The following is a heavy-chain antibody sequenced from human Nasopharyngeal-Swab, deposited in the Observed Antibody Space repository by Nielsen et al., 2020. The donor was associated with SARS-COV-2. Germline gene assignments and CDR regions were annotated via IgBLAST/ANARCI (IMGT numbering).Heavy chain of an antibody. J-gene: IGHJ4*02. V-gene: IGHV3-21*06. CDR1: GFTFSSYT. CDR3: ARDEAGTANSGFDY. CDR2: ISSSSGYI. D-gene: IGHD1-1*01. Sequence: GGSLRLSCAASGFTFSSYTMNWVRQAPGKGLEWVSSISSSSGYIYYAGSVKGRFTISRDNARNSLYLQMNSLRAEDTAIYYCARDEAGTANSGFDYWGQGTLVTVSS.